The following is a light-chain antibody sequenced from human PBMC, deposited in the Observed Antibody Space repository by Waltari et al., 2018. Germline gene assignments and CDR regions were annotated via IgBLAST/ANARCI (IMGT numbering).Light chain of an antibody. CDR3: SSYAGDDNFVV. J-gene: IGLJ2*01. CDR1: SSDVGIYDW. V-gene: IGLV2-8*01. CDR2: EVN. Sequence: QSALTQPPSASGSPGQSVTITCTGTSSDVGIYDWVSWYQQHPGKAPKLIVFEVNKCPSGVRPWFSGSNAGNTASLTIAGLQPEDEADYYCSSYAGDDNFVVVGGGTKLTVL.